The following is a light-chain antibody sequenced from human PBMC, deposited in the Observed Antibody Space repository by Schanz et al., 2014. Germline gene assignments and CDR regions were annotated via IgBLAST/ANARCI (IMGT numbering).Light chain of an antibody. J-gene: IGLJ3*02. V-gene: IGLV2-14*01. Sequence: QSVLTQPASVSGSPGQSITISCTGTSSDVGGYNSVSWYQQHPGKVPKLMIYDVSNRPSGVSNRFSGSKSGNTASLTISGLQAEDEADYYCSSYTSSLTLVFGGGTKLTVL. CDR1: SSDVGGYNS. CDR3: SSYTSSLTLV. CDR2: DVS.